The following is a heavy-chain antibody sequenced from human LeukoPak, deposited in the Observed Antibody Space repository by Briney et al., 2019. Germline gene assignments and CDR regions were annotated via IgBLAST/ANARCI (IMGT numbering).Heavy chain of an antibody. D-gene: IGHD2-8*01. CDR2: LYTGGIR. Sequence: GGSLRLSCEASGFSVTNNYMSWFRLAPGKGLEWVSVLYTGGIRYYAGFVRGRFTISRDDSKNTLYLQMNNLRAEDTAIYYCTKMFTKDNWYGGPDYWGQGTLVTVSS. V-gene: IGHV3-53*01. CDR1: GFSVTNNY. CDR3: TKMFTKDNWYGGPDY. J-gene: IGHJ4*02.